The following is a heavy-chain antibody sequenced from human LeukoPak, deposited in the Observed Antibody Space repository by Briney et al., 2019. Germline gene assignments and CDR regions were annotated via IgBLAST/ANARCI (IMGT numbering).Heavy chain of an antibody. Sequence: SETLSLTCTVSGGSISSGDYYWSWIRQPPGKGLEWIGYIYYSGSTYYNPSLKSRVTISVDTSKNQFSLKLSSVTAADTAVYYCARAPYSPYYYDSSGYWIKDWGQGTLVTVSS. CDR1: GGSISSGDYY. CDR2: IYYSGST. D-gene: IGHD3-22*01. V-gene: IGHV4-30-4*01. CDR3: ARAPYSPYYYDSSGYWIKD. J-gene: IGHJ4*02.